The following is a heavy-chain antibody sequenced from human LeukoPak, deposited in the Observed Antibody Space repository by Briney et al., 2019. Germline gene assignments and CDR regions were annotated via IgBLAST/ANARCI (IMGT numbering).Heavy chain of an antibody. J-gene: IGHJ4*02. Sequence: SQTLSLTCAVSGGSISSGGYSWSWIRQPPGKGLEWIGYIYHSGSTYYNPSLKSRVTISVDTSKNQFSLKLNSVTAADTAVYYCAVSMVYGGNYAYYFDDWGQGTLLTVYS. V-gene: IGHV4-30-2*01. D-gene: IGHD2-8*01. CDR2: IYHSGST. CDR3: AVSMVYGGNYAYYFDD. CDR1: GGSISSGGYS.